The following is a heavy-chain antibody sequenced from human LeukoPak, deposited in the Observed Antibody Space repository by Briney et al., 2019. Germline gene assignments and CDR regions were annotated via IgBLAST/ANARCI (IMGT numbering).Heavy chain of an antibody. V-gene: IGHV4-34*01. CDR3: ARGRGIRYTRRGTFDI. J-gene: IGHJ3*02. D-gene: IGHD3-16*02. Sequence: SETLSLTCAVYGGSFSDYYWSWIRQSPGKGLEWIGEINHSGSTNYNPSLKSRVTTSVDTSKNQFSLRLRSVTAADTTVYYCARGRGIRYTRRGTFDIWGQGTMVTVSS. CDR1: GGSFSDYY. CDR2: INHSGST.